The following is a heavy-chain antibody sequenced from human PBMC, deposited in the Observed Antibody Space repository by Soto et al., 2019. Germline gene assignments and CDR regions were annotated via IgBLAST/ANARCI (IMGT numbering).Heavy chain of an antibody. J-gene: IGHJ4*02. CDR3: ARETPTSVATPTPTHSDY. Sequence: QVQLVQSGAEVKKPGSSVKVSCKASGGTFSSYAISWVRQAPGQGREWMGGIIPIFGTANYAQKFQGRVTTTADEATSTAYMELSSLRSEDTAVYYCARETPTSVATPTPTHSDYWGQGTLVTVSS. CDR2: IIPIFGTA. V-gene: IGHV1-69*01. D-gene: IGHD5-12*01. CDR1: GGTFSSYA.